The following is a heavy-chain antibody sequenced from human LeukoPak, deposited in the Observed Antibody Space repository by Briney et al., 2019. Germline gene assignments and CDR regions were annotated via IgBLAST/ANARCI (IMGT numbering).Heavy chain of an antibody. J-gene: IGHJ4*02. CDR3: AKRLGVPRACDY. CDR1: GSTSSNNA. D-gene: IGHD6-19*01. V-gene: IGHV3-23*01. CDR2: ISGTSGTI. Sequence: GSLRLSCAASGSTSSNNALSWFRQPPGKGLEWFSGISGTSGTINYAATVKGRFTISRDNSKNTLYLQMNSLRVDDMAVYYCAKRLGVPRACDYWGQGTLVTVSS.